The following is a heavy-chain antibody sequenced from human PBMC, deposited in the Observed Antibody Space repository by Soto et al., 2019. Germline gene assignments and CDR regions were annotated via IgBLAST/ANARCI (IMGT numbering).Heavy chain of an antibody. CDR2: INHSGST. CDR3: ARGGDTDAFDI. V-gene: IGHV4-34*01. J-gene: IGHJ3*02. D-gene: IGHD4-17*01. CDR1: GGSFSGYY. Sequence: SETLSLTCAVYGGSFSGYYWSWIRQPPGKGLEWIGEINHSGSTNYNPSLKSRVTISVDTSKNQFSLKLSSVTAADTAVYYCARGGDTDAFDIWGQGTMVTVS.